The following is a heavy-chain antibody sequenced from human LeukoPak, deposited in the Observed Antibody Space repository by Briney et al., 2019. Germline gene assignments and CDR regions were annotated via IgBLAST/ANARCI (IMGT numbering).Heavy chain of an antibody. CDR2: ISYDGSNK. V-gene: IGHV3-30*18. D-gene: IGHD2-2*02. Sequence: GGSLRLSCAASGFTFSSYGMHWVRQAPGKGLEWVAVISYDGSNKYYADSVKGRFTISRDNSKNTLYLQMNSLRAEDTAVYYCAKDLIVVVLAAITYTGPYYYYGMDVWGQGTTVTVSS. CDR1: GFTFSSYG. CDR3: AKDLIVVVLAAITYTGPYYYYGMDV. J-gene: IGHJ6*02.